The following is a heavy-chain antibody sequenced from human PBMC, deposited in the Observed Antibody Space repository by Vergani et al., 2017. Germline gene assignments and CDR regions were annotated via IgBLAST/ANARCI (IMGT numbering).Heavy chain of an antibody. CDR3: VRDRRTCNYNHCPRDGYDV. D-gene: IGHD3-9*01. CDR2: MNPISGNT. CDR1: GYTFTSDD. Sequence: QVQLVQSGAEVKKPGASVKVSCKASGYTFTSDDINWVRQATGQGLEWMGWMNPISGNTGYAQNLQGRLTITRDTSVNTAYMELISLTSEDTAVYYCVRDRRTCNYNHCPRDGYDVWGQGTLVTVSS. V-gene: IGHV1-8*03. J-gene: IGHJ4*02.